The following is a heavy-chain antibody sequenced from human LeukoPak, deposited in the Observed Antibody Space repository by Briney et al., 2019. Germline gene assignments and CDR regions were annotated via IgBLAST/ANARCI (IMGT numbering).Heavy chain of an antibody. V-gene: IGHV1-46*01. D-gene: IGHD3-16*02. CDR3: ATSRLNYDYVWGSYLDCCGIDY. J-gene: IGHJ4*02. CDR2: INPSGGST. CDR1: GYTFTSYY. Sequence: GASVKVSCKASGYTFTSYYMHWVRQAPGQGLEWMGIINPSGGSTSYAQKFQGRVTMTRDMSTSTVYMELSSLRSEDTAVYYCATSRLNYDYVWGSYLDCCGIDYWGQGTLVTVSS.